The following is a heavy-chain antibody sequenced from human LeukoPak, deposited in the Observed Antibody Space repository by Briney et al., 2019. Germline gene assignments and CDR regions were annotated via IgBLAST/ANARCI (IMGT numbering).Heavy chain of an antibody. CDR2: IYPRDGST. J-gene: IGHJ4*02. CDR3: ARDQEGFDY. Sequence: ASVKVSCKAPGYTFTSNYIHWVRQAPGQGLEWMGMIYPRDGSTSYAQKFQGRVTVTRDTSTSTVHMERSGLRSEDTAVYYCARDQEGFDYWGQGTLVTVSS. V-gene: IGHV1-46*01. CDR1: GYTFTSNY.